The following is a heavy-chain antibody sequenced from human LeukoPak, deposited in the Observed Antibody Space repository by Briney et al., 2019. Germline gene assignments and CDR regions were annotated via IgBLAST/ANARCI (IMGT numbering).Heavy chain of an antibody. CDR3: ARPNYYYGSGSYLGY. CDR2: IYYSGST. J-gene: IGHJ4*02. V-gene: IGHV4-59*12. CDR1: GGSISSYY. D-gene: IGHD3-10*01. Sequence: SETLSLTCTVSGGSISSYYWSWIRQPPGKGLEWIGYIYYSGSTNYNPSLKSRVTISVDTSKNQFSLKLSSVTAADTAVYYCARPNYYYGSGSYLGYWGQGTLVTVSS.